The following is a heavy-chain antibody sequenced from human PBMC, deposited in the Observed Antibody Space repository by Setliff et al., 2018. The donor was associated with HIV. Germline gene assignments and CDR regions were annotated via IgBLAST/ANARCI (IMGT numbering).Heavy chain of an antibody. J-gene: IGHJ4*02. CDR1: GLTFNSYA. CDR3: TGSFLGF. CDR2: IFSQTHGGAI. D-gene: IGHD3-3*01. Sequence: PGGSLRLSCAASGLTFNSYAMHWVRQAPGKGLEWVGHIFSQTHGGAISYVEPVKGRFTISRDESRNILYLEMNNVNTEDTAVYYCTGSFLGFWGQGTLVTVSS. V-gene: IGHV3-15*06.